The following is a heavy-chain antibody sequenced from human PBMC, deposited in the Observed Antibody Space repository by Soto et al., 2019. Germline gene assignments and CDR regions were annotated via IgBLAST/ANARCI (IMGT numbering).Heavy chain of an antibody. V-gene: IGHV5-51*01. J-gene: IGHJ6*02. CDR1: GYSFTTHW. Sequence: GESLKISCKGSGYSFTTHWIVWVRQMPEKGLEWVGIIYPGDSETRYSPSFQGQVSISADRSTSTAYLQWSSLKASDSAIYYCARHGEGYCSGGSCLYYGMDVWGQGTTVTVSS. CDR2: IYPGDSET. D-gene: IGHD2-15*01. CDR3: ARHGEGYCSGGSCLYYGMDV.